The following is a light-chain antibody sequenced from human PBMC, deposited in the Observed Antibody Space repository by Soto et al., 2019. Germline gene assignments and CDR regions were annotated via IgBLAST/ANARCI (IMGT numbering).Light chain of an antibody. Sequence: DIQVTQSPSSLSASVGDRVNITCRASQSIRTYLNWYQERPGKPPKLLIHNAATLQSGVPSRFSGSGSGTDFTLTISSLQPEDFATYYCQQTYRTLYSFGQGTKLEIK. CDR1: QSIRTY. V-gene: IGKV1-39*01. CDR2: NAA. J-gene: IGKJ2*03. CDR3: QQTYRTLYS.